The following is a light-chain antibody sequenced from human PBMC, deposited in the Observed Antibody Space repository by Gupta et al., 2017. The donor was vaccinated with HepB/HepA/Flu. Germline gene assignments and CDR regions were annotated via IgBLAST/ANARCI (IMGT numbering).Light chain of an antibody. V-gene: IGKV1-6*01. Sequence: IQITQSPPPLSAFVGDRVTITCRASQGIRNDLGWYQQKPGKAPKLLIYAASSLQSGVPSRFSGSGSDTDFTLTISSLQPEDFATYYCLQDYNYPRTFGQGTKVEIK. CDR2: AAS. CDR1: QGIRND. CDR3: LQDYNYPRT. J-gene: IGKJ1*01.